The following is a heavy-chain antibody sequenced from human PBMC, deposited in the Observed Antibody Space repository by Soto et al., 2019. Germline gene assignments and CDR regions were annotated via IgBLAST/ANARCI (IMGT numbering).Heavy chain of an antibody. V-gene: IGHV3-30-3*01. J-gene: IGHJ4*02. CDR1: GFTFSSYA. Sequence: PGGSLRLSCAASGFTFSSYAMHWVRQAPGKGLEWVAVISYDGSNKYYADSVKGRFTISRDNSKNTLYLQMNSLRAEDTAVYYCANLFDWLLFGPFDYWGQGTLVTVSS. CDR2: ISYDGSNK. CDR3: ANLFDWLLFGPFDY. D-gene: IGHD3-9*01.